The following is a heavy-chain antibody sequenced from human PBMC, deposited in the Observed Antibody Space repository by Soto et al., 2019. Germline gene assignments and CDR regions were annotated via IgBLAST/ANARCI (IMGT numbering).Heavy chain of an antibody. CDR1: GFTFSSYG. V-gene: IGHV3-33*01. CDR2: IWYDGSNK. J-gene: IGHJ3*02. Sequence: PGGSLRLSCAASGFTFSSYGMHWVRQAPGKGLEWVAVIWYDGSNKYYADSVKGRFTISGDNSKNTLYLQMNSLRAEDTAVYYCARGNYYGSGAFDIWGQGTMVTVSS. D-gene: IGHD3-10*01. CDR3: ARGNYYGSGAFDI.